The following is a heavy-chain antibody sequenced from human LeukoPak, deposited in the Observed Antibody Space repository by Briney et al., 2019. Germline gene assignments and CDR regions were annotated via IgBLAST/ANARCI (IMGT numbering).Heavy chain of an antibody. D-gene: IGHD4-17*01. Sequence: GASVKVSCKASGYTFTTYDINWVRQATGQGLEWMGWMNPNSGNTGYAQKFQGRVTITRNTSISTAYMELSSLRSGDTAVYYCARGMTVTTVGYYYYYMDVWGKGTTVTVSS. V-gene: IGHV1-8*03. J-gene: IGHJ6*03. CDR2: MNPNSGNT. CDR3: ARGMTVTTVGYYYYYMDV. CDR1: GYTFTTYD.